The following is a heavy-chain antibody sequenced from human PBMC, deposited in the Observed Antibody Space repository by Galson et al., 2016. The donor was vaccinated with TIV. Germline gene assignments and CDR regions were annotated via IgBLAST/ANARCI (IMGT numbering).Heavy chain of an antibody. D-gene: IGHD3-3*01. Sequence: SLRLSCAASGFTFSTYVMHWVRQAPGKGLEWVAFVRYDGSHKNYADSVKGRFTISRDNSKYTLYLQMNSLRAEDTAVYYCAKGMAIFGVIPPWGGMDVWGQGTTVTVFS. CDR2: VRYDGSHK. J-gene: IGHJ6*02. CDR3: AKGMAIFGVIPPWGGMDV. V-gene: IGHV3-30*02. CDR1: GFTFSTYV.